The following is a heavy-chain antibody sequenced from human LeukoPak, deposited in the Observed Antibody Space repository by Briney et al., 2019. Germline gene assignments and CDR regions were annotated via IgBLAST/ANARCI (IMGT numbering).Heavy chain of an antibody. J-gene: IGHJ4*02. CDR1: GGTFSSYA. D-gene: IGHD6-19*01. Sequence: SVKVSCKASGGTFSSYAISWVRQAPGQGLEWMGGIIPIFGTANYAQKFQGRVTITADESTSTAYMEPSSLRSQDTAVYYCARDMGSGWYDFDYWGQGTLVTVSS. CDR3: ARDMGSGWYDFDY. V-gene: IGHV1-69*13. CDR2: IIPIFGTA.